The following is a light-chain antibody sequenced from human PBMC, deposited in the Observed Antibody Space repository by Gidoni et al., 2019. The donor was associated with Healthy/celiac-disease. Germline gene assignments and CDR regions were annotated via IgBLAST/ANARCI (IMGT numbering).Light chain of an antibody. CDR3: QQSYSTPGFT. Sequence: DIQMTQSPSSLSASVGDRVTITCRASQSISSYLNWYQQKPGKAPKLLIYAASTLQSGVPSRFSGSGSGTHDTLTISSLQPEDFATYYCQQSYSTPGFTFGPGTKVDIK. CDR1: QSISSY. J-gene: IGKJ3*01. CDR2: AAS. V-gene: IGKV1-39*01.